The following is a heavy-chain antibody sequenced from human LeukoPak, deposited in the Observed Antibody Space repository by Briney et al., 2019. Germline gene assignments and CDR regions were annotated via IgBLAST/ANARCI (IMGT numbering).Heavy chain of an antibody. Sequence: SETLSLTCAVYGGSFSGYYWSWIRQPPGKGLEWIGEINHSGSTNYNPSLKSRVTISVDTSKNQFSLKLSSVTAADTAVYSCARICGCDCSSWGQGTLVTVSS. J-gene: IGHJ4*02. CDR3: ARICGCDCSS. CDR2: INHSGST. D-gene: IGHD2-21*02. CDR1: GGSFSGYY. V-gene: IGHV4-34*01.